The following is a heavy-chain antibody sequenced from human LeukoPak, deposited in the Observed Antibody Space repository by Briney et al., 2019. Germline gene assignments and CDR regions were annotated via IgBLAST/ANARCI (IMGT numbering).Heavy chain of an antibody. J-gene: IGHJ4*02. CDR2: IRYDGSNK. Sequence: PGRSLRLSCAASGFTFSSYAMHWVRQAPGKGLEWVAFIRYDGSNKYYADSVKGRFTISRGNSKNTLYLQMNSLRAEDTAVYYCANDIAARPEGFDYWGQGTLVTVSS. D-gene: IGHD6-6*01. CDR1: GFTFSSYA. V-gene: IGHV3-30*02. CDR3: ANDIAARPEGFDY.